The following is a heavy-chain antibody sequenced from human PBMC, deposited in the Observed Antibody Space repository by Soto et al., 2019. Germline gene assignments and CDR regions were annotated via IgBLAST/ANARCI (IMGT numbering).Heavy chain of an antibody. D-gene: IGHD6-13*01. Sequence: GGSLRLSCAASGFTFSNSAMTWVRQAPGKGLEWVSSMTISGDSTYYADSVKGRFTISRDNSANTLYLQMNSLRPEDTAVYYCARAAAGTLYYYGMDVWGQGTTVTVSS. CDR2: MTISGDST. J-gene: IGHJ6*02. CDR1: GFTFSNSA. CDR3: ARAAAGTLYYYGMDV. V-gene: IGHV3-23*01.